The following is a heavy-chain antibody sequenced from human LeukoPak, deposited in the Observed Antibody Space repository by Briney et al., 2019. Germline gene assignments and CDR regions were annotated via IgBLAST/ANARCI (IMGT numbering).Heavy chain of an antibody. Sequence: SETLSLTCIVSGGSVGSLYWHWIRQPPEKGLEWIGYAYSTGGAKYNPSLKNRVTMSFDTSKNQFSLKLTSVTAADTAVYYCAREAAMASGPFDYWGQGTLVTVSS. J-gene: IGHJ4*02. D-gene: IGHD5-18*01. CDR1: GGSVGSLY. CDR2: AYSTGGA. CDR3: AREAAMASGPFDY. V-gene: IGHV4-59*02.